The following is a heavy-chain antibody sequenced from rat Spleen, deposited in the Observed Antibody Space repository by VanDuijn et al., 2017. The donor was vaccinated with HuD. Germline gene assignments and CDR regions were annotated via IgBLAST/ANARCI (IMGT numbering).Heavy chain of an antibody. V-gene: IGHV5-29*01. CDR2: ISYDGSST. Sequence: EVQLVESGGDLVQPGRSLKLSCAASGFTFSNYYMAWVRQAPTKGLEWVATISYDGSSTYYRDSVKGRFTISRDNAKSTLYLQMDSLRSEDTATYYCARHYNNYGVMDAWGQGVMVTVSS. CDR1: GFTFSNYY. D-gene: IGHD1-10*01. J-gene: IGHJ2*01. CDR3: ARHYNNYGVMDA.